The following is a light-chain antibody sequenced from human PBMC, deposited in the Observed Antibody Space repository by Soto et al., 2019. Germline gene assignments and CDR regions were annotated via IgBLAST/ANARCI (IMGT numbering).Light chain of an antibody. Sequence: DIQMTQSPSSVSASIGDRVTITCRASQIIGSWLAWYQQKPGIAPTLLIYAASSLQSGVPSRFSGSGSGSDFTLTITSLQAEDSATYYCQQANSFPSTFGPGTKVDIK. CDR2: AAS. CDR1: QIIGSW. CDR3: QQANSFPST. J-gene: IGKJ3*01. V-gene: IGKV1-12*02.